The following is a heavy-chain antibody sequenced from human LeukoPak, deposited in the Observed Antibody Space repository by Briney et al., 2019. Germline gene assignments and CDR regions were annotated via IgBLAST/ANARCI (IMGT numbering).Heavy chain of an antibody. J-gene: IGHJ4*02. V-gene: IGHV1-18*01. Sequence: ASVKVSCKASGYTFNNHDINWVRQAPGQGLEWMGWISAYNGNTNYAQKLQGRVTMTTDTSTSTAYMELRSLRSDDTAVYYCARAFSSSWSGEDYWGQGTLVTVSS. CDR3: ARAFSSSWSGEDY. D-gene: IGHD6-13*01. CDR1: GYTFNNHD. CDR2: ISAYNGNT.